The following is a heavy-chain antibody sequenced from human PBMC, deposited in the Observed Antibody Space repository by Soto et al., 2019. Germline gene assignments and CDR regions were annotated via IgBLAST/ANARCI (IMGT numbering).Heavy chain of an antibody. Sequence: QTGGSLRLSCAASGFTFSSYWMSWVRQAPGKGLEWVANIKQDGSEKYYVDSVKGRFTISRDNAKNSLYLQMNSLRAEDTAVYYCTIDRPTRNCANWGEGTLVTGSS. CDR3: TIDRPTRNCAN. CDR1: GFTFSSYW. D-gene: IGHD2-21*01. V-gene: IGHV3-7*03. CDR2: IKQDGSEK. J-gene: IGHJ4*02.